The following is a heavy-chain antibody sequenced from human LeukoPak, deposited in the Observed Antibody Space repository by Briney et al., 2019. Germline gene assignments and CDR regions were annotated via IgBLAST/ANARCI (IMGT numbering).Heavy chain of an antibody. V-gene: IGHV3-20*04. CDR2: INWNGGST. Sequence: PGGSLRLSCAASGFTFDDYGMSWVRQAPGKGLEWVSGINWNGGSTGYADSVKGRFTISRDNAKNSLYLQMNSLRAEDTALYYCAREAGTWIQLWLRSSGRMDVWGKGTTVTVSS. J-gene: IGHJ6*03. D-gene: IGHD5-18*01. CDR3: AREAGTWIQLWLRSSGRMDV. CDR1: GFTFDDYG.